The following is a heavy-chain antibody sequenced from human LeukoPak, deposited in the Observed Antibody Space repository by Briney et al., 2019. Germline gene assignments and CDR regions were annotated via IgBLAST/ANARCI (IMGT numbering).Heavy chain of an antibody. CDR2: INNSGST. J-gene: IGHJ4*02. D-gene: IGHD3-22*01. CDR3: PRGRKYYYDSSGYYAIYYFDF. Sequence: SETLSLTCAVYGVSFSGYYWSWVRQTPGKGVEWVGEINNSGSTNYNPSLKSRVTISVETSTHQFSLKLTPVTAADTAVYYCPRGRKYYYDSSGYYAIYYFDFWGQGTLVTVSS. V-gene: IGHV4-34*01. CDR1: GVSFSGYY.